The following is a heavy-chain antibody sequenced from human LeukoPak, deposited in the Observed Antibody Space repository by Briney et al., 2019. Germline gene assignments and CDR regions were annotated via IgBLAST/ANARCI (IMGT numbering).Heavy chain of an antibody. CDR2: ISPSGSTK. D-gene: IGHD6-19*01. CDR1: GFPFNNYW. V-gene: IGHV3-48*04. J-gene: IGHJ4*02. CDR3: TKLAVASADS. Sequence: GGSLRLSCAASGFPFNNYWMYWVRQAPGKGLEWVSNISPSGSTKYYADSVKGRFTISRDNAKNSLYLQMNNLRAGDTGVYYCTKLAVASADSWGQGTLVTVSS.